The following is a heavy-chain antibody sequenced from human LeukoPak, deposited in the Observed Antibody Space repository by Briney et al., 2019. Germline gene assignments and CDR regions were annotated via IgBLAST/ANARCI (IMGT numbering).Heavy chain of an antibody. Sequence: PRGSLRLSCAASGFTVSSNYMSWVRQAPGKGLEWVSVIYSGGSTYYADSVKGRFTISRDNSKNTLYLQMNSLRAEDTAVYYCAREGYSGSYSYWGQGTLVIVSS. V-gene: IGHV3-66*01. D-gene: IGHD1-26*01. CDR1: GFTVSSNY. CDR2: IYSGGST. CDR3: AREGYSGSYSY. J-gene: IGHJ4*02.